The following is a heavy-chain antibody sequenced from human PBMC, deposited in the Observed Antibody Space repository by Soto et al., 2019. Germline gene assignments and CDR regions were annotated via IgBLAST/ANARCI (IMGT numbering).Heavy chain of an antibody. Sequence: EVQLEESGGALVQPGGSLRLSCAASGFTFKTYNMNWVRQAPGKGLEWVSYIGTSGTPVYYADSVKGRFTISRDNAKNSLFLQMHSLRDEDTALYFCARDPSTDSSGWYYFDYWGQATLVTVSS. J-gene: IGHJ4*02. V-gene: IGHV3-48*02. D-gene: IGHD6-19*01. CDR1: GFTFKTYN. CDR3: ARDPSTDSSGWYYFDY. CDR2: IGTSGTPV.